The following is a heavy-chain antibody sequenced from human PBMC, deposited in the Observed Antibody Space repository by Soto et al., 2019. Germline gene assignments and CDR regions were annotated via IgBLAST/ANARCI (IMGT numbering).Heavy chain of an antibody. CDR3: AKSRGGHMGLNHPSEY. D-gene: IGHD3-10*01. CDR2: ISGSGERV. Sequence: EVQLLESGGGLGQPGGSLRLSCAASGFAFGDYGMRWVRQAPGKGLVWVAVISGSGERVYYAEFVKGRFTISRDNSKKTLYLQLNSLRGEDTAVFYCAKSRGGHMGLNHPSEYWGQGPLVTVSS. J-gene: IGHJ4*02. V-gene: IGHV3-23*01. CDR1: GFAFGDYG.